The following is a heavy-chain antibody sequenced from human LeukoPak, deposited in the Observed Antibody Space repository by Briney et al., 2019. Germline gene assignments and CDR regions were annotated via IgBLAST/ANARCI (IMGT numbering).Heavy chain of an antibody. CDR1: GGSISSGSYY. D-gene: IGHD3-10*01. J-gene: IGHJ4*02. CDR2: IYTSGST. CDR3: ARASFASGSYYFDL. Sequence: SETLSLTCTVSGGSISSGSYYWSWIRQPAGKGLEWIGRIYTSGSTNYNPSLKSRVTISVDTSKNQFSLKLSSVTAGDTAVYYCARASFASGSYYFDLWGPGTLITVSS. V-gene: IGHV4-61*02.